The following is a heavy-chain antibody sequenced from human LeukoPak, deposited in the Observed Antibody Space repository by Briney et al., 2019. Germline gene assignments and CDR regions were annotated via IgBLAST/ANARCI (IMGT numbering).Heavy chain of an antibody. D-gene: IGHD1-7*01. CDR3: ARGHLRTGTREFDY. V-gene: IGHV4-34*01. Sequence: SEALSLTCAVYGGSFNDYFWSWIRQPPGKGLEWIGEINHSGSTKYTASLKSRVAISVDTSKNQFSLKLNSVTAADTAVYFCARGHLRTGTREFDYWGQGTLVTASS. J-gene: IGHJ4*02. CDR2: INHSGST. CDR1: GGSFNDYF.